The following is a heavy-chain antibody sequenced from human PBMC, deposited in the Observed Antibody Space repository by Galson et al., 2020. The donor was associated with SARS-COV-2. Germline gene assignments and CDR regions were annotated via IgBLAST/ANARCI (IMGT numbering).Heavy chain of an antibody. CDR1: GFTFSRYA. Sequence: TGGSLRLSCVAPGFTFSRYAMHWVRQAPGKGLEWVAFISYDGGYKYWADSVKGRFSISRDNPKNTLFLQMNSLRAEDTAVYYCAREGVDAFDIWGQGTMVTVSS. CDR3: AREGVDAFDI. CDR2: ISYDGGYK. J-gene: IGHJ3*02. D-gene: IGHD3-16*01. V-gene: IGHV3-30-3*01.